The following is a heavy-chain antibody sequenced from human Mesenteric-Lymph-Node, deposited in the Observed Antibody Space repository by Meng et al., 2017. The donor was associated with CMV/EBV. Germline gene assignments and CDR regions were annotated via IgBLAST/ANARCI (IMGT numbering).Heavy chain of an antibody. D-gene: IGHD6-19*01. V-gene: IGHV3-30*02. J-gene: IGHJ4*02. CDR1: GFTFSSYG. Sequence: GESLKISCAASGFTFSSYGMHWARQAPGKGLEWVAFIRYDGSNKYYADSVKGRFTISRDNSKNTLYPQMNSLRAEDTAVYYCARGRAGIDYWGQGTLVTVSS. CDR3: ARGRAGIDY. CDR2: IRYDGSNK.